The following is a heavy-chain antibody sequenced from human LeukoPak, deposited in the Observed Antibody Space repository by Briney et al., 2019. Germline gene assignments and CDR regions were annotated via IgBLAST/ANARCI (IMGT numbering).Heavy chain of an antibody. CDR1: GYTFTSYD. J-gene: IGHJ4*02. D-gene: IGHD1-26*01. V-gene: IGHV1-8*01. CDR3: ARGEYSESYYYFAY. CDR2: MNPNTANT. Sequence: ASVKVSCKASGYTFTSYDTNWVRQAPGQGLEWMGWMNPNTANTGYAQKFQGRVTITRNSSISTSYMELNSLRSEDTAVYYCARGEYSESYYYFAYWGQGTLVTVSS.